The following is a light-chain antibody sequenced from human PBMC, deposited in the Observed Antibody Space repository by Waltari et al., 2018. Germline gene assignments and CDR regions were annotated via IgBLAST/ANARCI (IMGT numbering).Light chain of an antibody. CDR2: EVS. CDR3: CSYTTSNSVV. J-gene: IGLJ2*01. Sequence: QSALTQPASVSASPGQSITISCTGTSSDLGTYNYVSWYHPHPDKAPKLIIYEVSNRASGVSHRCAASKSGNTASPTISGRQAEDESAYYCCSYTTSNSVVFGGGTKLTVL. CDR1: SSDLGTYNY. V-gene: IGLV2-14*01.